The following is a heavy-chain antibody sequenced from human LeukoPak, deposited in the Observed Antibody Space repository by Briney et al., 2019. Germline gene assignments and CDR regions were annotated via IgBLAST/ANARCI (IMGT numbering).Heavy chain of an antibody. CDR3: ARGHYDSSGRYFDY. CDR1: GFTFSTCW. Sequence: PGGSLRLSCAASGFTFSTCWMHWVRQAPGKGLEWVSIISGSGGSTYYADSVKGRFTISRDNSKNTLYLQMNSLRAEDTAVYYCARGHYDSSGRYFDYWGQGTLVTVSS. J-gene: IGHJ4*02. D-gene: IGHD3-22*01. CDR2: ISGSGGST. V-gene: IGHV3-23*01.